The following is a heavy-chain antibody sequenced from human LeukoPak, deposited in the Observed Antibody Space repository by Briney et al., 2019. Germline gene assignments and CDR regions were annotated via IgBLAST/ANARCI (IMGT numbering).Heavy chain of an antibody. CDR2: INSDGSST. CDR3: ARSRIAVSNQGNGRGVYYYYYGMDV. J-gene: IGHJ6*02. V-gene: IGHV3-74*01. CDR1: GFTFSSYW. D-gene: IGHD6-19*01. Sequence: GGSLRLSCAASGFTFSSYWMHWVRQAPGKGLVWVSRINSDGSSTSYADSVKGRFTISRDNAKNTLYLQMNSLRAEDTAVYYCARSRIAVSNQGNGRGVYYYYYGMDVWGQGTTVTVSS.